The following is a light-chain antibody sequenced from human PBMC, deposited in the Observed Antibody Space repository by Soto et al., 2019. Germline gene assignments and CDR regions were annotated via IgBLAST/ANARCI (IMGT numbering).Light chain of an antibody. J-gene: IGKJ5*01. V-gene: IGKV3D-15*01. Sequence: EIVMTQSPATLSVSPGETASLSSRASQSAGNFLAWYQQKPGQAPRLLIYYISTRATGIPARFSGSGSGTEFTLTINSLQSEDSAVYYCQQHNQWPITFGQGTRLEI. CDR1: QSAGNF. CDR3: QQHNQWPIT. CDR2: YIS.